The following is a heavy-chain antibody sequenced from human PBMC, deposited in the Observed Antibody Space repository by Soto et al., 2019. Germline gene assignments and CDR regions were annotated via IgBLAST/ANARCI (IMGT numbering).Heavy chain of an antibody. V-gene: IGHV4-59*08. D-gene: IGHD7-27*01. J-gene: IGHJ4*02. CDR3: ARHRNWVPFDY. CDR1: GGSISSYY. Sequence: PSETLSLTCTFSGGSISSYYWSWIRQPPGKGLEWIGYIYNSGSTNYNPSLKSRLTILVDTSKNQFSLRLTSVTAADTAFYYCARHRNWVPFDYWGQGTLVTVSS. CDR2: IYNSGST.